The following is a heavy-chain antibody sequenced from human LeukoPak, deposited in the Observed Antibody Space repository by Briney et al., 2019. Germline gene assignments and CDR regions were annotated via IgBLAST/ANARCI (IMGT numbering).Heavy chain of an antibody. CDR3: AKFLSGTPGDY. Sequence: GGSLRLSCEASGFTFSNSAMSWVRQAPGKGLEWVSAISGSGGSTYYADSVKGRFTISRDNSKNTLYLQMNSLRAEDTAVYYCAKFLSGTPGDYWGQGTLVTVSS. V-gene: IGHV3-23*01. CDR2: ISGSGGST. J-gene: IGHJ4*02. CDR1: GFTFSNSA. D-gene: IGHD3-3*01.